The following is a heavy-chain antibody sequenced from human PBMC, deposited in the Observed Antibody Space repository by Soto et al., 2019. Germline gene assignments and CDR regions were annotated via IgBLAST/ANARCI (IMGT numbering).Heavy chain of an antibody. CDR2: IRSKAYGGTT. J-gene: IGHJ4*02. CDR3: STKIVGARSPPYYFDY. D-gene: IGHD1-26*01. CDR1: GFTFGDYA. Sequence: PGGSLRLSCTASGFTFGDYAMSWFRQAPGKGLEWVGFIRSKAYGGTTEYAASVKGRFTISRDDSKSIAYLQMNSLKNEDTAVYYCSTKIVGARSPPYYFDYWGQGTLVTVSS. V-gene: IGHV3-49*03.